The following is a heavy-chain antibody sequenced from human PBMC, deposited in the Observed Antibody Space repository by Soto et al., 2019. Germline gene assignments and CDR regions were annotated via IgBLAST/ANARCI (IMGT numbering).Heavy chain of an antibody. Sequence: TSETLSLTCTVSGGSIRSSTYYWGWIRQPPGKGLEWIGSIYYSGTTYYNPSLKSRVTISEDTSKNQFSLKLSSVTAADTAVFYCARLIRCKTTSCYFAYWGQGTLVTVSS. CDR2: IYYSGTT. CDR3: ARLIRCKTTSCYFAY. J-gene: IGHJ4*02. CDR1: GGSIRSSTYY. D-gene: IGHD2-2*01. V-gene: IGHV4-39*01.